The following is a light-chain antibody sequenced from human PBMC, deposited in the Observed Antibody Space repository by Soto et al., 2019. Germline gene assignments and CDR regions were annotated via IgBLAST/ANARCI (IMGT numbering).Light chain of an antibody. Sequence: VLAQAPGTPSFSPREKITLSSRATQTIISSYLAWYQQKPGQAPRLLIYGASSRATGIPDRFSGSGSGTDFTLTISGLEPEDSAVYYCQQYGRSLFTFGQGTRLEIK. CDR1: QTIISSY. V-gene: IGKV3-20*01. CDR2: GAS. J-gene: IGKJ5*01. CDR3: QQYGRSLFT.